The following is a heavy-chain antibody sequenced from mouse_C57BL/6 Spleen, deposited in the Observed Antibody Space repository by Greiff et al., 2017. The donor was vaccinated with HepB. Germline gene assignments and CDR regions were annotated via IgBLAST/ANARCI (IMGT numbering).Heavy chain of an antibody. CDR2: IYPGDGDT. Sequence: VQLQQSGAELVKPGASVKISCKASGYAFSSYWMNWVKQRPGKGLEWIGQIYPGDGDTNYNGKFKGKATLTADKSSSTAYMQLSSLTSEDSAVYFCARLFITTAHWYFDVWGTGTTVTVSS. CDR1: GYAFSSYW. J-gene: IGHJ1*03. V-gene: IGHV1-80*01. D-gene: IGHD1-1*01. CDR3: ARLFITTAHWYFDV.